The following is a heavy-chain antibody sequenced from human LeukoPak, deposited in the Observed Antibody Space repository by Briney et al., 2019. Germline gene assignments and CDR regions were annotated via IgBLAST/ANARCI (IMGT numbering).Heavy chain of an antibody. CDR2: IRSKTYGGTT. Sequence: GRSLRLSCTASGFTFGDHAMSWVRQAPGKGLEWVGFIRSKTYGGTTEYAASVKGRFTISRDDSKSIAYLQMNSLKTEDTAVYYCTRRPITALLLHGIDGWGQGTTGTVSS. CDR1: GFTFGDHA. CDR3: TRRPITALLLHGIDG. V-gene: IGHV3-49*04. D-gene: IGHD3-16*01. J-gene: IGHJ6*01.